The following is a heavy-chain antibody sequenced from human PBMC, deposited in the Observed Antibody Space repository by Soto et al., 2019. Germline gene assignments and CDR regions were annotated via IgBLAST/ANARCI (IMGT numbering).Heavy chain of an antibody. Sequence: QVQVVQSGDEVKETGASVRVSCKTSGYSFTAYGISWVRQAPGQGLEWMGWISCYNGKTKYAHKVQGRVTMTTDTSTSTAYMEVRRLRSDDTVSYYCAGDAPPPELRFLEWHNYDYNGMDVWGQGTTVTVSS. V-gene: IGHV1-18*01. D-gene: IGHD3-3*01. CDR2: ISCYNGKT. CDR1: GYSFTAYG. J-gene: IGHJ6*02. CDR3: AGDAPPPELRFLEWHNYDYNGMDV.